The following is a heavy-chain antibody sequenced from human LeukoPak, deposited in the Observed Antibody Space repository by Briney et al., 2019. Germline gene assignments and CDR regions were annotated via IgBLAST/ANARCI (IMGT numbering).Heavy chain of an antibody. J-gene: IGHJ3*02. Sequence: ASVKVSCKASGYTFTSYGTSWVRQAPGQGLEWMGWISAYNGNTNYAQKLQGRVTMTTDTSTSTAYMELRSLRSDDTAVYYCARDDGEDYYDSSGPYYAFDIWGQGTMVTVSS. CDR3: ARDDGEDYYDSSGPYYAFDI. D-gene: IGHD3-22*01. V-gene: IGHV1-18*01. CDR1: GYTFTSYG. CDR2: ISAYNGNT.